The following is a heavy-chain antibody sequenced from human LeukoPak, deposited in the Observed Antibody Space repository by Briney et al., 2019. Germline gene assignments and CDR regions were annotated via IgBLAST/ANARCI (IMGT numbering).Heavy chain of an antibody. CDR3: ARDPYRDILTGYSSSDY. V-gene: IGHV3-30*19. CDR1: GFTLSSHG. D-gene: IGHD3-9*01. CDR2: ISYDGSNK. J-gene: IGHJ4*02. Sequence: GRSLRLSCAASGFTLSSHGMRWVRQAPGKGLEWVAVISYDGSNKYYADSVKGRFTISRDNSKNTLYLQMNSLRAEDTAVYYCARDPYRDILTGYSSSDYWGQGTLVTVSS.